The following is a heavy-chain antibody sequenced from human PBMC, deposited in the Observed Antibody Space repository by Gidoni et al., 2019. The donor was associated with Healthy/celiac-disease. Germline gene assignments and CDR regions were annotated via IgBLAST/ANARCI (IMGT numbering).Heavy chain of an antibody. V-gene: IGHV3-23*01. CDR2: ISGSGGST. CDR3: ASQKSGYYDSSGYYYYYGMDV. CDR1: GFTFSSYA. Sequence: EVQLLESGGGLVQPGGSLRLSCAASGFTFSSYALSWVRQAPGKGLEWVSAISGSGGSTYYADSVKGRFTISRDNSKNTLYLQMNSLRAEDTAVYYCASQKSGYYDSSGYYYYYGMDVWGQGTTVTVSS. J-gene: IGHJ6*02. D-gene: IGHD3-22*01.